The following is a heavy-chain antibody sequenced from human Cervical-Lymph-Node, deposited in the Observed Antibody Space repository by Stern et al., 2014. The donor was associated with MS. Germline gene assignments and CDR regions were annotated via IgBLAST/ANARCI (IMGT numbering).Heavy chain of an antibody. CDR2: INVSGSP. Sequence: QEQLQESGPGLVKPTQTLSLTCTVSGDSIYSGTYYWSWIRQSAGKGLGWIWVINVSGSPNSNPSLKSRLPLAIGTAKNQFSLRLSSVARAGTAVYFCARGRGVGGLFDFRGQGTLGIVSS. V-gene: IGHV4-61*02. CDR3: ARGRGVGGLFDF. CDR1: GDSIYSGTYY. D-gene: IGHD3-10*01. J-gene: IGHJ4*02.